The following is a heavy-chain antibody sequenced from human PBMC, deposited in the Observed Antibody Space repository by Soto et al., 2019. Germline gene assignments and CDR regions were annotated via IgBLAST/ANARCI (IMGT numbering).Heavy chain of an antibody. D-gene: IGHD3-22*01. CDR2: IIPIFGTA. CDR3: TRDRGRRYNDGRGYYYSAY. J-gene: IGHJ4*02. Sequence: QVQLVQSGAEVKKPGSSVKVSCKASGGTFSSYAISWVRQAPGQGLEWMGGIIPIFGTANYAQKLQGRVTIPADESTNTAYMELSSLRSEDTAVYYCTRDRGRRYNDGRGYYYSAYWGQGTLVTVAS. V-gene: IGHV1-69*01. CDR1: GGTFSSYA.